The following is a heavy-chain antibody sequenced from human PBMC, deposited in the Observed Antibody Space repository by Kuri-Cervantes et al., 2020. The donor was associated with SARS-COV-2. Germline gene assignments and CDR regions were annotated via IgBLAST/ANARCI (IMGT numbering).Heavy chain of an antibody. CDR2: ISGSGGST. Sequence: LSLTCAASGFTFSSYAMSWVRQAPGKGLEWVSAISGSGGSTYYADSVEGRFTISRDNSKNTLYLQMNSLSAEDTAVYYCAREARDYYDTSGYLDYWGQGFLVTVSS. J-gene: IGHJ4*02. V-gene: IGHV3-23*01. CDR1: GFTFSSYA. D-gene: IGHD3-22*01. CDR3: AREARDYYDTSGYLDY.